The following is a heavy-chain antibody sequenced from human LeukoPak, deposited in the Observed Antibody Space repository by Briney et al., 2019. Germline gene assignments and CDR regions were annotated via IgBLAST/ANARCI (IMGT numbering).Heavy chain of an antibody. D-gene: IGHD6-19*01. CDR3: AKDLVSAVAGTTSFDY. Sequence: GGSLRLSCAASGFTFSNYAMSWVRQAPGKGLEWVSGISGSGGSTYYADSVKGRFTISRDNSKNTLNLQMSSLRAEDTAVYYCAKDLVSAVAGTTSFDYWGQGTLVTVSS. CDR1: GFTFSNYA. J-gene: IGHJ4*02. V-gene: IGHV3-23*01. CDR2: ISGSGGST.